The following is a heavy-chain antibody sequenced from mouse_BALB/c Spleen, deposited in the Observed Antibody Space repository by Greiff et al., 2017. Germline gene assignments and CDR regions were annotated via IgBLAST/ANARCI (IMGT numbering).Heavy chain of an antibody. CDR3: ARDHYYYGSSYRYYAMDY. Sequence: VQVVESGPGLVAPSQSLSITCTVSGFSLTSYGVHWVRQPPGKGLEWLGVIWAGGSTNYNSALMSRLSISKDNSKSQVFLKMNSLQTDDTAMYYCARDHYYYGSSYRYYAMDYWGQGTSGTVSS. CDR2: IWAGGST. CDR1: GFSLTSYG. V-gene: IGHV2-9*02. J-gene: IGHJ4*01. D-gene: IGHD1-1*01.